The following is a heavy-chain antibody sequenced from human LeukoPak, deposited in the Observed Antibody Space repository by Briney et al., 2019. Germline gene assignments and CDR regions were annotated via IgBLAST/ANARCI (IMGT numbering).Heavy chain of an antibody. CDR1: GGSFSGYY. V-gene: IGHV4-34*01. D-gene: IGHD6-19*01. Sequence: PSETLSLTCAVYGGSFSGYYWSWIRQPPGKGLEWIGEINHSGSTNYNPSLKSRVTISVDTSKNQFSLKLSSVTAADTAVYYCAATGYSSGGYWGQGTLATVSS. CDR3: AATGYSSGGY. CDR2: INHSGST. J-gene: IGHJ4*02.